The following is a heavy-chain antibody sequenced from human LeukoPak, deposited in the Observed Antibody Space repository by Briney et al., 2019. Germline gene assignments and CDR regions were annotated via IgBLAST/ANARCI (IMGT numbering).Heavy chain of an antibody. CDR2: INPNSGGT. D-gene: IGHD5-18*01. J-gene: IGHJ4*02. CDR1: GYTFTGYY. V-gene: IGHV1-2*02. CDR3: ARPPVYSYARGDFDY. Sequence: ASVKVSCKASGYTFTGYYMHWVRQAPGQGLEWMGWINPNSGGTNYAQKFQGRVTMTRDTSISTAYMELSRLRSDDTAVYYCARPPVYSYARGDFDYWGRGTLVTVSS.